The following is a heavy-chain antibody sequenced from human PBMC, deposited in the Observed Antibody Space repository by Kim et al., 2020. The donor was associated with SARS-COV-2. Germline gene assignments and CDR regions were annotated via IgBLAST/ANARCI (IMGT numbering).Heavy chain of an antibody. J-gene: IGHJ4*02. CDR2: ISSSSSYI. Sequence: GGSLRLSCAASGFTFSSYSMNWVRQAPGKGLEWVSSISSSSSYIYYADSVKGRFTISRDNAKNSLYLQMNSLRAEDTAVYYCAREPDFGELSTFDYWGQGTLVTVSS. V-gene: IGHV3-21*01. D-gene: IGHD3-10*01. CDR1: GFTFSSYS. CDR3: AREPDFGELSTFDY.